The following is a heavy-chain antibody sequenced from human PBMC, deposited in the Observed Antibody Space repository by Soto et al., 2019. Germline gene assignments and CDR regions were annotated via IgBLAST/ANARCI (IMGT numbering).Heavy chain of an antibody. CDR3: ARGGHVVVVTAALDY. CDR2: VNPSGGHT. V-gene: IGHV1-46*01. D-gene: IGHD2-21*02. J-gene: IGHJ4*02. Sequence: QVQLVQSGAEVKKPGASVKVSCKASGDTFTDYYIHWVRQAPGQGLEWMGTVNPSGGHTTYAQHFLGRGNKTKDTVTSPLLMELTSLTSEDTAGYYCARGGHVVVVTAALDYWGQGTLVTVSS. CDR1: GDTFTDYY.